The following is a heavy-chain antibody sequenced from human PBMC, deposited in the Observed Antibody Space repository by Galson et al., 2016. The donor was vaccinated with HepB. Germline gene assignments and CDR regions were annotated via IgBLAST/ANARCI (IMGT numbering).Heavy chain of an antibody. CDR3: AKDMISSGSYYAFDY. V-gene: IGHV3-9*01. CDR2: ISFNGGTT. CDR1: GFTFDDYA. J-gene: IGHJ4*02. D-gene: IGHD1-26*01. Sequence: SLRLSCAASGFTFDDYAMHWVRQAPGKGLEWVSLISFNGGTTDYADSVKGRFTISRDNAKMSVFLQMDSLRTEDTALYYCAKDMISSGSYYAFDYWGQGTPVTVSS.